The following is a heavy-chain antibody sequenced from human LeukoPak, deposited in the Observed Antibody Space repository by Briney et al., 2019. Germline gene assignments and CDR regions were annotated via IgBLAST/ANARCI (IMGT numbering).Heavy chain of an antibody. Sequence: GGSLRLSCAASGFTFSSYGMHWVRQAPGKGLEWVAVISYDGSNKYYADPVKGRFTISRDNSKNTLYLQMNSLRAEDTAVYYCAKVQRYQLLRGYFDYWGQGTLVTVSS. J-gene: IGHJ4*02. D-gene: IGHD2-2*01. CDR3: AKVQRYQLLRGYFDY. CDR2: ISYDGSNK. V-gene: IGHV3-30*18. CDR1: GFTFSSYG.